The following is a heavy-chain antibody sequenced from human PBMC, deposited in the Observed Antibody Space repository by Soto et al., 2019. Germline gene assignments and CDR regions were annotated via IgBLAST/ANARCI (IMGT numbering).Heavy chain of an antibody. CDR2: IYYSGST. CDR1: GGSISSYD. V-gene: IGHV4-59*01. CDR3: ARGGERDFDY. Sequence: PSETLCLTCSVSGGSISSYDGSWIRQPPGKGLEWIGYIYYSGSTNYNPSLKSRVTISVDTSKNQFSLKLSSVTAADTAVYYCARGGERDFDYWGQGTLVTVSS. D-gene: IGHD1-1*01. J-gene: IGHJ4*02.